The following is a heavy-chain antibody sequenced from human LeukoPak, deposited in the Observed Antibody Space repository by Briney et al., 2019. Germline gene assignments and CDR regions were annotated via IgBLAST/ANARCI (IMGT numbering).Heavy chain of an antibody. CDR2: ISWNSGSI. J-gene: IGHJ3*02. CDR3: ARESFTTVTSATDAFDI. CDR1: GFTFDDYA. D-gene: IGHD4-17*01. V-gene: IGHV3-9*01. Sequence: GGSLRLSCAASGFTFDDYAMHWVRQAPGKGLEWVSGISWNSGSIGYADSVKGRFTISRDNAKNSLYLQMNRLRSDDTAVYYCARESFTTVTSATDAFDIWGQGTMVTVSS.